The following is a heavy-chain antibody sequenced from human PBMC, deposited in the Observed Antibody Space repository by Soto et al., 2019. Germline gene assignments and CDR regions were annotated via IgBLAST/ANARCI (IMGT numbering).Heavy chain of an antibody. CDR3: ARGMYYYDSSGYYGDHYYDYYGMDV. CDR2: ISSSSSYI. CDR1: GFTFSSYS. V-gene: IGHV3-21*01. Sequence: EVQLVESGGGLVKPGGSLRLSCAASGFTFSSYSMNWVRQAPGKGLEWVSSISSSSSYIYYADSVKGRFTISRDNAKNSLYLQMNSLRAEDTAVYYCARGMYYYDSSGYYGDHYYDYYGMDVWGHGTTVTVSS. J-gene: IGHJ6*02. D-gene: IGHD3-22*01.